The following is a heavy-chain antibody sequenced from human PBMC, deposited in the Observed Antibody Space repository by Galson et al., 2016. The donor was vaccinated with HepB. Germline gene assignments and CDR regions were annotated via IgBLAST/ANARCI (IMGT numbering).Heavy chain of an antibody. CDR2: ISNSGST. J-gene: IGHJ6*02. CDR1: GGSISSGGYY. Sequence: TLSLTCTVSGGSISSGGYYWNWIRQRPGKGLEWIGYISNSGSTHYTPSLKSRLTMSVDTSKNQFSLKLSSVTAADSAVYFCARVAAATLGYYYYYGLDVWGQGTTVTVSS. V-gene: IGHV4-31*03. CDR3: ARVAAATLGYYYYYGLDV. D-gene: IGHD2-15*01.